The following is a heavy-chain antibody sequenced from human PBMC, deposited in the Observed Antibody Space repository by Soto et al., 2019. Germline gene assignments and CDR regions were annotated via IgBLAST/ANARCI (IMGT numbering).Heavy chain of an antibody. J-gene: IGHJ5*02. V-gene: IGHV1-69*12. CDR2: IIPMFGSA. CDR1: GGTFSNYA. Sequence: QVQLVQSGAEVKKPGSSVKVSCKASGGTFSNYAISWVRQAPGQGLEWMGGIIPMFGSANYAQKFQGRVTITADESTSTAYMELSSLRSEDTAVYYCARGGDLVLVPTDISWFDPWGQGTLVTVSS. D-gene: IGHD2-2*01. CDR3: ARGGDLVLVPTDISWFDP.